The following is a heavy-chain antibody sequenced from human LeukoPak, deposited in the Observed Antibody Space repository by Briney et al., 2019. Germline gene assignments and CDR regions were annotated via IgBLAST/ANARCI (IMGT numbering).Heavy chain of an antibody. J-gene: IGHJ3*02. CDR2: IKSKTDGGTT. Sequence: PGGSLRLSCAASGFTFSNAWMSWVRQAPGKGLEWVGRIKSKTDGGTTDYAAPVKGRFTISRDDSKNTLYLQMNSLKTEDTAVYYCTTAGIAAAGDAFGIWGQGTMVTVSS. D-gene: IGHD6-13*01. V-gene: IGHV3-15*01. CDR1: GFTFSNAW. CDR3: TTAGIAAAGDAFGI.